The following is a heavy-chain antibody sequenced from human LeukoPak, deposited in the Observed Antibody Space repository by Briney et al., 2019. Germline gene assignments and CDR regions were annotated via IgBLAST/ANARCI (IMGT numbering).Heavy chain of an antibody. D-gene: IGHD6-19*01. Sequence: GGSLRLSCAASGFTFSDYHMTWIRQAPGKGLEWVSYITSGSTHTNYAGSVTGRFTISRDNAKNSLYLQMNSLRAEDTAVYYCARAGGSGWSLDYWGLGTLVTVSS. CDR2: ITSGSTHT. J-gene: IGHJ4*02. CDR1: GFTFSDYH. CDR3: ARAGGSGWSLDY. V-gene: IGHV3-11*06.